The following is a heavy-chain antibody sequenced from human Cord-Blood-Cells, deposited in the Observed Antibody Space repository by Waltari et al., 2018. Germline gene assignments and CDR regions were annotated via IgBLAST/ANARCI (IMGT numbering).Heavy chain of an antibody. CDR2: ISSSSSYI. J-gene: IGHJ5*02. Sequence: EVQLVESGGGLVKPGGSLRLSCAASGFTFSSYRMNWVRQAPGRGLEWVSSISSSSSYIYYADSVKGRFTISRDNAKNSLYLQMNSLRAEDTAVYYCARDTTGWFDPWGQGTLVTVSS. CDR1: GFTFSSYR. D-gene: IGHD4-17*01. V-gene: IGHV3-21*01. CDR3: ARDTTGWFDP.